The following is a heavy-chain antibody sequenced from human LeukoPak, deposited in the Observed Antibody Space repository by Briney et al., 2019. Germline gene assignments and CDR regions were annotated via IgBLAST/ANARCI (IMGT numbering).Heavy chain of an antibody. CDR2: IRYDGSNK. D-gene: IGHD2-2*01. Sequence: GGSLRLSCAASGFTFSSYGMHWVRQAPGKGLEWVAFIRYDGSNKYYADSVKGRFTISRDNSKNTLYLQMNSLRAEDTAVYYCAKPLKLGYCSSTSCPTHYMDVWGKGTTVTVSS. CDR3: AKPLKLGYCSSTSCPTHYMDV. J-gene: IGHJ6*03. CDR1: GFTFSSYG. V-gene: IGHV3-30*02.